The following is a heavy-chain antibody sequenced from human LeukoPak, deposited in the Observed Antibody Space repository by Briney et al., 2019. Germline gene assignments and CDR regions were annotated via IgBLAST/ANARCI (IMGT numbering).Heavy chain of an antibody. V-gene: IGHV1-69*04. CDR2: IIPIFGIA. D-gene: IGHD3-10*01. Sequence: SVKVSCKASGGTFSSYAISWVRQAPGQGLEWMGRIIPIFGIANYAQKFQGRVTITADKPASTAYMELSSLRSEDTAVYYCARGGAGDYWGQGTLVTVSS. J-gene: IGHJ4*02. CDR3: ARGGAGDY. CDR1: GGTFSSYA.